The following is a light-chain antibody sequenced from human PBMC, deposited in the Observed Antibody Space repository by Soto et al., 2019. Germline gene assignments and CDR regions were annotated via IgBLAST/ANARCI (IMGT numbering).Light chain of an antibody. CDR2: GAS. V-gene: IGKV1-39*01. Sequence: DIQMTQSPSSLSASVGDSVTITFRASQSISSFLNWYQHKPGKAPKVLIYGASRLQSGVPTRFSGSGSGTDFTLTISSLHPEDFATYFCQQSYSTPPTFGQGTRVEIK. J-gene: IGKJ1*01. CDR1: QSISSF. CDR3: QQSYSTPPT.